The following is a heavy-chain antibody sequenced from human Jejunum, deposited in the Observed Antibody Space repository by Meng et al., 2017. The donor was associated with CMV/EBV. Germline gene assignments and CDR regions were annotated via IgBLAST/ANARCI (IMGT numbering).Heavy chain of an antibody. D-gene: IGHD3/OR15-3a*01. V-gene: IGHV3-23*01. J-gene: IGHJ4*02. CDR1: RFAFRNAT. Sequence: CAAPRFAFRNATMSWVRQTPGKGLVWVSVIGASGGSTYYADSVKGRFTISRDNINNILYLQMHSLRADDTAVYYCARGAPWTDYDYWGQGTLVTVSS. CDR2: IGASGGST. CDR3: ARGAPWTDYDY.